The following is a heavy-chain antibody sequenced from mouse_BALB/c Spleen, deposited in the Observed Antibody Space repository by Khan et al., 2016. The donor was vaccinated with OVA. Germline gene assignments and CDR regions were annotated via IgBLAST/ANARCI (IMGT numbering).Heavy chain of an antibody. CDR2: INPSSGGT. V-gene: IGHV1S81*02. D-gene: IGHD2-2*01. J-gene: IGHJ3*01. CDR3: TRSGYGSFAY. CDR1: GYTFTSYY. Sequence: VQLQESGAELVKPGASVRLSSKASGYTFTSYYLYWVKQRPGQGLEWIGDINPSSGGTNFNEKFKSKATLTVDKSSSTAYIQLNSLTSEDSAVYYCTRSGYGSFAYWGQGTLVTVSA.